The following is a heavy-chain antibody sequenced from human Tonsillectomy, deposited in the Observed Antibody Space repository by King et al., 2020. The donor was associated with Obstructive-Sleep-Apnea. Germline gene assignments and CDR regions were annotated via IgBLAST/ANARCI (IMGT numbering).Heavy chain of an antibody. V-gene: IGHV3-74*01. J-gene: IGHJ4*02. CDR1: GFTFSSYW. CDR3: ARPTVTLEY. CDR2: INPDGSVA. D-gene: IGHD4-17*01. Sequence: VQLVESGGALVQPGGSLRLSCAASGFTFSSYWMHCVRQAPGKGLVCVSHINPDGSVAIYADSVKGRFTISRDNAQNTLYLQMNDLRPGDTARYYCARPTVTLEYWGQGSQVTVSS.